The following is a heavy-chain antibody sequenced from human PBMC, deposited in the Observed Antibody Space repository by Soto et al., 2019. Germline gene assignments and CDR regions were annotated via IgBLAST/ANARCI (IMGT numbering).Heavy chain of an antibody. J-gene: IGHJ4*02. CDR1: GFTFSSFT. V-gene: IGHV3-48*02. D-gene: IGHD7-27*01. CDR3: ARENWVPDY. CDR2: ISRSGTI. Sequence: EVQLVESGGGLVQPGGSLRLSCAASGFTFSSFTMNWVRQGPGRGLEWVSSISRSGTIFYADSVKGRFTVSRDNAENSLYLQMNSLRDDDTAVYYCARENWVPDYWGQGTLVTVSS.